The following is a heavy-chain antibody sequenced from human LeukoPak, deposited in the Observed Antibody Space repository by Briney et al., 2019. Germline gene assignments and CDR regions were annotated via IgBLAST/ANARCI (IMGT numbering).Heavy chain of an antibody. Sequence: PSETLSLTCAVYGGSFSGYYWSWIRQPPGKGLEWIGEINHSGSTNYNPSLKSRVTISVDTSKNQFSLKLSSVTAADTAVYHCARGHSGTTGTTYVDYWGQGTLVTVSS. V-gene: IGHV4-34*01. CDR1: GGSFSGYY. J-gene: IGHJ4*02. CDR3: ARGHSGTTGTTYVDY. CDR2: INHSGST. D-gene: IGHD1-1*01.